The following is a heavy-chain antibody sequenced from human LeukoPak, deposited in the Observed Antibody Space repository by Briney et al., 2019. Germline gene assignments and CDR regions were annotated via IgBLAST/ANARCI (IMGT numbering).Heavy chain of an antibody. J-gene: IGHJ5*02. CDR3: ARGYELPLGYDILTGSNWFDP. Sequence: SETLSLTCTVSGGFISSSSYYWGWIRQPPGKGLEWIGSIYYSGSTYYNPSLKSRVTISVDTSKNQFSLKLSSVTAADTAVYYCARGYELPLGYDILTGSNWFDPWGQGTLVTVSS. CDR2: IYYSGST. CDR1: GGFISSSSYY. D-gene: IGHD3-9*01. V-gene: IGHV4-39*07.